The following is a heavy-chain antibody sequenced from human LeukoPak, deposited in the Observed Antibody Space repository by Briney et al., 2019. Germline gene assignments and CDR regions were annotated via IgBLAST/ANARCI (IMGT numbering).Heavy chain of an antibody. CDR3: AREVVATISAFDI. V-gene: IGHV3-33*01. Sequence: GRSLRLSCAASGFTFSSYGMHWVRQAPGKGLEWVAVIWYDGSNKYYADSVKGRFTISRDNSKNTLYLQMNSLRAEDTAVYYCAREVVATISAFDIWGQGTMVTVSS. D-gene: IGHD5-12*01. CDR1: GFTFSSYG. CDR2: IWYDGSNK. J-gene: IGHJ3*02.